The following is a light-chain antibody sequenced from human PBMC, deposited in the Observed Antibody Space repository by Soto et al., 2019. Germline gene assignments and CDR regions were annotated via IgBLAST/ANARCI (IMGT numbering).Light chain of an antibody. V-gene: IGLV2-23*01. J-gene: IGLJ2*01. CDR3: CSYAGSSIHVV. CDR1: SSDVGNYNL. Sequence: QSALTQPASVSGSPGQSITISCTGTSSDVGNYNLVSWYQQHPGKAPKLMIYEGNKRPSGVSNRFSGSKSVNTASLTISGLQAEDEADYYCCSYAGSSIHVVFGGGTKLTVL. CDR2: EGN.